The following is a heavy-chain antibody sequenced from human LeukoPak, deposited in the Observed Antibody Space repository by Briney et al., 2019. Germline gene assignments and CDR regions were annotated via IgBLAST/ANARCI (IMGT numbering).Heavy chain of an antibody. CDR3: AKSPYDILTGFDY. Sequence: GGSLGLSCAASGFTFSSYAMSWVRQAPGKGLEWVSAISGSGGSTYYADSVKGRFTISRDNSKNTLYLQMNSLRAEDTAVYYCAKSPYDILTGFDYWGQGTLVTVSS. CDR2: ISGSGGST. CDR1: GFTFSSYA. J-gene: IGHJ4*02. V-gene: IGHV3-23*01. D-gene: IGHD3-9*01.